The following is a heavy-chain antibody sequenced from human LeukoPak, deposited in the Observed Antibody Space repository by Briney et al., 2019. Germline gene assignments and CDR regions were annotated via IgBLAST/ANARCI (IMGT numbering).Heavy chain of an antibody. CDR1: GASISSYY. CDR2: IYYSGST. Sequence: PSETLSLTCTVSGASISSYYWSWIRQPPGKGLEWIGYIYYSGSTNYNPSLKSRVTISVDTSKNQFPLKLSSVTAADTAVYYCARHGGSYAFDIWGQGTMVTVSS. CDR3: ARHGGSYAFDI. D-gene: IGHD2-15*01. V-gene: IGHV4-59*08. J-gene: IGHJ3*02.